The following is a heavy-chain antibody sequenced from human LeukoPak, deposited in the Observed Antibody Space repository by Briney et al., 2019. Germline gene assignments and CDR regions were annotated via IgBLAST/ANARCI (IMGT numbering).Heavy chain of an antibody. V-gene: IGHV4-59*01. CDR1: GGSISSYY. CDR2: TYYSGST. Sequence: ASETLSLTCTVSGGSISSYYWSWIRQPPGKGLEWIGYTYYSGSTNYNPSLKSRVTISVDTSKNQFSLKLSSATAADTAVYYCARGFNRYYFDYWGQGTLVTVSS. CDR3: ARGFNRYYFDY. J-gene: IGHJ4*02.